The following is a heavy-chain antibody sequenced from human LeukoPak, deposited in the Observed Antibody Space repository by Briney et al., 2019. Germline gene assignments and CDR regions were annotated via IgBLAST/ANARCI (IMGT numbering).Heavy chain of an antibody. CDR1: GYIFTDYY. Sequence: ASVKVSCKASGYIFTDYYMHWVRQAPGQEHGWMGRIDPNSGGTNYAQKFQGRVTMTRDTSTSTVYMELSSLRSEDTAVYYCARDTNDVRSYYFDYWGQGTLVTVSS. CDR3: ARDTNDVRSYYFDY. V-gene: IGHV1/OR15-1*04. D-gene: IGHD1-1*01. CDR2: IDPNSGGT. J-gene: IGHJ4*02.